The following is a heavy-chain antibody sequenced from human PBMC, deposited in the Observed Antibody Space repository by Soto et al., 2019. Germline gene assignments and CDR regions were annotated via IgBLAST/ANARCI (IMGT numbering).Heavy chain of an antibody. V-gene: IGHV3-30*18. Sequence: QVQLVESGGGVVQPGRSLRLSCAASGFTFSNYGMHWVRQAPGKGLEWVAIISYDGSKTYYADSVKGRFTISRDNSKNTLYLQMNSLIAEDTAVYYCAKVANFRDDYYSGMDVWGQGTTVTVSS. D-gene: IGHD1-7*01. J-gene: IGHJ6*02. CDR3: AKVANFRDDYYSGMDV. CDR2: ISYDGSKT. CDR1: GFTFSNYG.